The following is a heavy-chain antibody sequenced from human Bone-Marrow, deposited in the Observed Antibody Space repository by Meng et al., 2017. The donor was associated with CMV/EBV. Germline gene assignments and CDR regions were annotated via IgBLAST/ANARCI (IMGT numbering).Heavy chain of an antibody. J-gene: IGHJ4*02. Sequence: SGAAAGFSFSTYGMNWVRQAPGKGLEWVAVIWYDRSNKYYADSVKGRFTISRDNSKNILNLQMNSLRDEDTAMYYCARDTGVKALFDYWGQGTLVTVSS. CDR2: IWYDRSNK. CDR3: ARDTGVKALFDY. CDR1: GFSFSTYG. D-gene: IGHD2-8*01. V-gene: IGHV3-33*01.